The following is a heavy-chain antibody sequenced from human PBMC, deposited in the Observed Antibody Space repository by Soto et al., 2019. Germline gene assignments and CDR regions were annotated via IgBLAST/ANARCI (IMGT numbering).Heavy chain of an antibody. V-gene: IGHV3-23*05. D-gene: IGHD6-13*01. CDR2: IVHSGTTT. J-gene: IGHJ4*02. Sequence: EVRLLESGGGLVQPGGSLRLSCAASGFTFSSYGMAWLRQPPGKGLEWVSEIVHSGTTTYYADSVQGRFTISKDNSESTLYMQMNSLRADDTALYFCARSGGASSSWYVDWGQGTLVTVSS. CDR1: GFTFSSYG. CDR3: ARSGGASSSWYVD.